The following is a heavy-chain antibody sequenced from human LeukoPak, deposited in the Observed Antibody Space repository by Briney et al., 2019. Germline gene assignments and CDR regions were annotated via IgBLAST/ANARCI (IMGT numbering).Heavy chain of an antibody. Sequence: HPWGSLELSCATSGFTFSTYAMHWVRQAPGKGLEGVARISSDANNKDYANSVKGRFTISRDNSQNTLSLQMNSLTSDDTAVYYCVRDHWSRADLFDLWGRGTQATVSS. CDR1: GFTFSTYA. D-gene: IGHD1-1*01. CDR2: ISSDANNK. CDR3: VRDHWSRADLFDL. J-gene: IGHJ4*02. V-gene: IGHV3-30-3*01.